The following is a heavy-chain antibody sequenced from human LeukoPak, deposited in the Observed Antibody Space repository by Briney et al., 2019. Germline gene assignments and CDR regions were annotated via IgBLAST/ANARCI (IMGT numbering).Heavy chain of an antibody. D-gene: IGHD1-26*01. J-gene: IGHJ4*02. V-gene: IGHV3-74*01. CDR2: INSDGSST. Sequence: GGSLRLSCAASGITLSNAWMSWVRQAPGKGLVWVSRINSDGSSTSYADSGKGRFTISRDNAKNTLCRQMNRPTAEYPAVYYCARDYRIVGAHLPHYWGQGALLGVSS. CDR3: ARDYRIVGAHLPHY. CDR1: GITLSNAW.